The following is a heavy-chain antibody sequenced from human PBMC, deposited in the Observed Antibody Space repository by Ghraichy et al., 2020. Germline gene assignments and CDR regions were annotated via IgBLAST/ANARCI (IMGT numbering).Heavy chain of an antibody. J-gene: IGHJ4*02. CDR2: ISSSSSYI. D-gene: IGHD4-17*01. CDR3: AREDDYGDYPY. Sequence: GESLNISCAASGFTFSSYSMNWVRQAPGKGLEWVSSISSSSSYIYYADSVKGRFTISRDNAKNSLYLQMNSLRAEDTAVYYCAREDDYGDYPYWGQGTLVTVSS. CDR1: GFTFSSYS. V-gene: IGHV3-21*01.